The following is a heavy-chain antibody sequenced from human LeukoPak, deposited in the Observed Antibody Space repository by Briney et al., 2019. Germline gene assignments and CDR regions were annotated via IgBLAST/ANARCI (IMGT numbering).Heavy chain of an antibody. J-gene: IGHJ4*02. CDR1: GYSISSGYY. CDR2: IYHSGST. D-gene: IGHD1-26*01. V-gene: IGHV4-38-2*02. CDR3: ARGRRKGGVGATSVGDYFDY. Sequence: SETLSLTCTVSGYSISSGYYWGWIRRPPGKGLEWIGSIYHSGSTYYNSSLKSRVTISVDTSKNQFSLKLSSVTAADTAVYYCARGRRKGGVGATSVGDYFDYWGQGTLVTVSS.